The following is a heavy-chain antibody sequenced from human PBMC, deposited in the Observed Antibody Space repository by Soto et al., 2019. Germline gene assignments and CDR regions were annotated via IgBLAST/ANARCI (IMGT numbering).Heavy chain of an antibody. J-gene: IGHJ6*02. CDR3: ARLLGSIVVPAAIWADYYYYYGMDV. V-gene: IGHV1-69*06. CDR1: GGTFSSYA. Sequence: SVKVSCKASGGTFSSYAISWVRQAPGQGLEWMGGIIPIFGTANYAQKFQGRVTITADKSTSTAYMELSSLRSEGTAVYYCARLLGSIVVPAAIWADYYYYYGMDVWGQGTTVTVS. D-gene: IGHD2-2*01. CDR2: IIPIFGTA.